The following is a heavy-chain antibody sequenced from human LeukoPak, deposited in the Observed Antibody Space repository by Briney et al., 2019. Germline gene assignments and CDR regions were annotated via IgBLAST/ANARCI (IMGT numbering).Heavy chain of an antibody. CDR1: GGSISSGGYS. Sequence: SETLSLTCAVSGGSISSGGYSWSWIRQPPGKGLEWIGYIYYSGSTYYNPSLKSRVTISVDTSKNQFSLILSSVTAADTAVYYCARDSRGGNSYYFDSWGQGALVTDSS. D-gene: IGHD4-23*01. CDR2: IYYSGST. J-gene: IGHJ4*02. V-gene: IGHV4-30-4*07. CDR3: ARDSRGGNSYYFDS.